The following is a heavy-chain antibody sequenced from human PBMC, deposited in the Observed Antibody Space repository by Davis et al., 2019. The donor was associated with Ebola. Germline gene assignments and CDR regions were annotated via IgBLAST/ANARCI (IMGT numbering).Heavy chain of an antibody. D-gene: IGHD6-6*01. CDR3: ARFSRGSIESY. V-gene: IGHV4-34*01. J-gene: IGHJ4*02. CDR1: GGSFTDYF. CDR2: TSHHPDYT. Sequence: SETLSLTCAVYGGSFTDYFWSWIRQPPGKGLEWIGETSHHPDYTNYSPSFGGRVTISVDSSKNQFSLKIHSVTAEDTAVYYCARFSRGSIESYWGQGTLVTVSS.